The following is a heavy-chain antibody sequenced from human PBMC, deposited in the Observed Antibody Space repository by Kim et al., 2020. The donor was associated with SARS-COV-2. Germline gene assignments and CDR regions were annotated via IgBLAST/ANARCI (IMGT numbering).Heavy chain of an antibody. CDR3: ARVVYCGGDCSSRYYYGLDV. Sequence: ASVKVSCKASGYTFTGHHMHWVRQAPGQGLEWMGRINPYSGDTNYPQKFQDRVTMTRDTSISTAYMELSSLRSDDTAMYYCARVVYCGGDCSSRYYYGLDVWGQGTTVTVSS. CDR2: INPYSGDT. V-gene: IGHV1-2*06. J-gene: IGHJ6*02. D-gene: IGHD2-21*02. CDR1: GYTFTGHH.